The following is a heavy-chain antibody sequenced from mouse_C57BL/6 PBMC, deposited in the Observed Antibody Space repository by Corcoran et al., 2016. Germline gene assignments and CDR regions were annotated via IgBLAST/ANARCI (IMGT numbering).Heavy chain of an antibody. V-gene: IGHV1-18*01. Sequence: EVQLQQSGPELVKPGASVKIPCKASGYTFTDYNMDWVKQSHGKSLEWIGDINPNNGGTIYNQKFKGKATLTVDKSSSTAYMELRSLTSEDTAVYYCARELLRNWYFDVWGTGTTVTVSS. D-gene: IGHD1-1*01. J-gene: IGHJ1*03. CDR3: ARELLRNWYFDV. CDR2: INPNNGGT. CDR1: GYTFTDYN.